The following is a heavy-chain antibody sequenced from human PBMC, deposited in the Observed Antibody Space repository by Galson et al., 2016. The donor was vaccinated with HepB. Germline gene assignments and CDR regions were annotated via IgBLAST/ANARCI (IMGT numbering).Heavy chain of an antibody. CDR3: AREYRGDFRIDY. D-gene: IGHD5-18*01. CDR1: GFTFRRYG. J-gene: IGHJ4*02. Sequence: SLRLSCAASGFTFRRYGMHWVRQAPGKGLEWVAVIWYDGGNKFYADSVKGRFTISRDNSKNTLYLQMNSLRAGDTAVYYCAREYRGDFRIDYWGQGTLVTVSS. V-gene: IGHV3-33*01. CDR2: IWYDGGNK.